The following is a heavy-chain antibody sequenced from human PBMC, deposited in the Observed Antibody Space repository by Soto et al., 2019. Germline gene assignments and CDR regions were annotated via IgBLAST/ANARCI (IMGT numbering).Heavy chain of an antibody. J-gene: IGHJ4*02. Sequence: SETLSLTCTVSGGSISSSSYYWDWIRQPPGKGLVWIGSIYYSGSTHYNLSLKSRVTVSVDTSKNQFSLKLTSVTAADTALYFCARHERYGNYFDYWGQGTLVTVSS. CDR1: GGSISSSSYY. CDR2: IYYSGST. V-gene: IGHV4-39*01. CDR3: ARHERYGNYFDY. D-gene: IGHD1-1*01.